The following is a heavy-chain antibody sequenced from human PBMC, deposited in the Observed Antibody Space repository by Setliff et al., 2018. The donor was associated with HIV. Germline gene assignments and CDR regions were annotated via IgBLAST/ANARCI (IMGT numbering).Heavy chain of an antibody. Sequence: PGGSLRLSCAASRFTFSTSWITWVRQAPGKGLEWVANINTDGSEKNYVDSVKGRFTISRDNSKSSVDLQMSSLRAEDTAVYYCGRGSGYLTEYWGRPSYGMGVWGQGTKVTVSS. CDR2: INTDGSEK. CDR3: GRGSGYLTEYWGRPSYGMGV. J-gene: IGHJ6*02. CDR1: RFTFSTSW. D-gene: IGHD5-18*01. V-gene: IGHV3-7*01.